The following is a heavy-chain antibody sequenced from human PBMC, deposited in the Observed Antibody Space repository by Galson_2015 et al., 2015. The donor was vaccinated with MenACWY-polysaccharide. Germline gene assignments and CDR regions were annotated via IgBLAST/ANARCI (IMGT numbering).Heavy chain of an antibody. V-gene: IGHV3-23*01. D-gene: IGHD6-13*01. J-gene: IGHJ4*02. CDR1: GFSFSAYG. CDR2: SGSGGGL. Sequence: SLRLSCAASGFSFSAYGMSWVRQAPGRGLEQVSGSGSGGGLYYADSVKGRFTVSRDNSKNTLYLQMNNLRAEDTAVYYCAKVGPRSSWTMGLDYWGQGTLVTVSS. CDR3: AKVGPRSSWTMGLDY.